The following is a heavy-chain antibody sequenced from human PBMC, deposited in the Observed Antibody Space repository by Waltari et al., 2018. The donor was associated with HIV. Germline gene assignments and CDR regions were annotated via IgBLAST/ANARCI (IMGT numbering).Heavy chain of an antibody. Sequence: QVQLVQSGAEVKKPGASVKVSCKAPGYTFTDYYVQWVRQAPGQGLEWMGWINSYTGATYYRQRFQGRVSMTRDTSINTAYMELRRLTSDDTATYYCARDVDVGATDYWGQGTLVTVSS. CDR2: INSYTGAT. CDR1: GYTFTDYY. D-gene: IGHD1-26*01. CDR3: ARDVDVGATDY. V-gene: IGHV1-2*02. J-gene: IGHJ4*02.